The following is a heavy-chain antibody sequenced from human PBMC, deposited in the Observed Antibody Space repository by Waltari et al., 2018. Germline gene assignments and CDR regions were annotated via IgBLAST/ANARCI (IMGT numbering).Heavy chain of an antibody. CDR1: GFPFSSYG. V-gene: IGHV3-33*01. CDR3: ARESPTSYYYYGMDV. CDR2: IWYDGSNK. J-gene: IGHJ6*02. Sequence: QVQLVESGGGVVQPGRSLRLSCAPSGFPFSSYGMHWVRQAPGKGLECVAVIWYDGSNKYYADSVKGRFTISRDNSKNTLYLQMNSLRAEDTAVYYCARESPTSYYYYGMDVWGQGTTVTVSS.